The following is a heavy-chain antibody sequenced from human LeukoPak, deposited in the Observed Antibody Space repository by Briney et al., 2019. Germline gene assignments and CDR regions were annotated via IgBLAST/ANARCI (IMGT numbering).Heavy chain of an antibody. CDR2: IWYDGSNK. D-gene: IGHD3-22*01. V-gene: IGHV3-33*06. J-gene: IGHJ1*01. Sequence: GRSLRLSCAASAASGFTFSSYAMHWVRQAPAKGLEWVAVIWYDGSNKSYGDSVKGRFTISRDNSKNTVYLQMNSLRAEDTAVYYCAKDISGGSGYSQSLQYWGQGTLVTVSS. CDR3: AKDISGGSGYSQSLQY. CDR1: GFTFSSYA.